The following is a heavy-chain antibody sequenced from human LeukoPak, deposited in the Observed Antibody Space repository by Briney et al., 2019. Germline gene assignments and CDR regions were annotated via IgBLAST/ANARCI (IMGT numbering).Heavy chain of an antibody. V-gene: IGHV5-51*01. D-gene: IGHD5-18*01. CDR1: GYSFPSYW. Sequence: GESMKISCKGSGYSFPSYWIGWVRPLTGKGLEWMGIIYPGDSDTRYKPSFQGQVTISADKSISTAYLQWSSLKASGTAMYYCARQRYSYGSPRYWGQETLVTVSS. J-gene: IGHJ4*02. CDR2: IYPGDSDT. CDR3: ARQRYSYGSPRY.